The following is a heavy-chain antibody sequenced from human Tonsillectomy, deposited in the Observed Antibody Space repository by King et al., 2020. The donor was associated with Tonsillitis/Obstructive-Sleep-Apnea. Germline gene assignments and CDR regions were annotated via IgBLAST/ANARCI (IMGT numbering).Heavy chain of an antibody. J-gene: IGHJ4*02. D-gene: IGHD3-16*01. CDR1: GYTFTGYY. CDR2: INPNSGDT. Sequence: VQLVQSGAEVKKPGASVKVSCKASGYTFTGYYMHWVRQAPGQGLEWMGWINPNSGDTKYPQTFQGRVTMTRGTSISTAYMDLSRLRSDGTAVYYCARARGSLSFDYWGQGTLVTVSS. CDR3: ARARGSLSFDY. V-gene: IGHV1-2*02.